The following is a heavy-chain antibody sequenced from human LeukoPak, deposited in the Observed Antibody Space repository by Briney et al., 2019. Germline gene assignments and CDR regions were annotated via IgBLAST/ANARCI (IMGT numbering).Heavy chain of an antibody. D-gene: IGHD5-18*01. CDR2: ISSSSSYI. J-gene: IGHJ4*02. Sequence: GGSLRLSCAASGFIFTDYWMYWVGQAPGKGLEWVSSISSSSSYIYYADSVKGRFTISRDNTNNSVYLQMSSLRVEDTGVYYCASTPLKIQPAAWGQGTLVAVSS. CDR1: GFIFTDYW. V-gene: IGHV3-21*01. CDR3: ASTPLKIQPAA.